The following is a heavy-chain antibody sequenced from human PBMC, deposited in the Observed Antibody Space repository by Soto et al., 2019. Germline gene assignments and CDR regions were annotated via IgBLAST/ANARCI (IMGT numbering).Heavy chain of an antibody. J-gene: IGHJ6*02. D-gene: IGHD5-18*01. CDR2: INPSGGST. V-gene: IGHV1-46*01. Sequence: ASVKVSCKASGYTFTSYYMHWVRQAPGQGLEWMGIINPSGGSTSYAQKFQGRVTMTRDTSTSTVYMELSSLRSEDTAVYYCARAAGRGYSYGYSSGMDVWGQGTTVTAP. CDR1: GYTFTSYY. CDR3: ARAAGRGYSYGYSSGMDV.